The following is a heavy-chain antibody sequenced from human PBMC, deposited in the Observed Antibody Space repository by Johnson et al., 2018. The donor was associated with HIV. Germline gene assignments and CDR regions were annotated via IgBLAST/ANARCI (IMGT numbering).Heavy chain of an antibody. Sequence: QVQLVESGGGVVQPGRSLRLSCAASGFTFSSYAMHWVRQAPGKGLEWVAVISYDGSNTYYADSVKGRFTISRDNSKNTLYLQMNSLRAEDTAVYYCARSGRGTLTTVPDAFDIWGQGTMVTVSS. CDR1: GFTFSSYA. V-gene: IGHV3-30-3*01. D-gene: IGHD4-17*01. CDR2: ISYDGSNT. CDR3: ARSGRGTLTTVPDAFDI. J-gene: IGHJ3*02.